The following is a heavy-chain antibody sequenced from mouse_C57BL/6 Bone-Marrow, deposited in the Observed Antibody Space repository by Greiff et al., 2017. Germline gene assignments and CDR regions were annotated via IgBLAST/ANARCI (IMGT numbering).Heavy chain of an antibody. J-gene: IGHJ2*01. CDR2: SRHKANDYTT. CDR3: ARDAFYYGSFAY. CDR1: GFTFSDFY. Sequence: EVQLVQSGGGLVQSGRSLRLSCATSGFTFSDFYMEWVRQAPGKGLEWIAASRHKANDYTTEYSVSVKGRFTVSRDTSTSILYLQMNALRAEDTAIYYCARDAFYYGSFAYWGQGTTLTVSS. D-gene: IGHD1-1*01. V-gene: IGHV7-1*01.